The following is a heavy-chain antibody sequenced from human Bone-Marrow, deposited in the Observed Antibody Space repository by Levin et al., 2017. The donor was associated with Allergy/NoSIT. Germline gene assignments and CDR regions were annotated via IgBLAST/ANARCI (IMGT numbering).Heavy chain of an antibody. CDR3: AKEKSFLPLNYFDP. Sequence: ASVKVSCSASGFTFSSYAMSWVRQAPGKGLEWVSSISGSGSDTYYADSVKGRFTVSRDSSNNTLYLEMNSLRVEDSAMYYCAKEKSFLPLNYFDPWGQGTLVTVSS. D-gene: IGHD5-24*01. CDR2: ISGSGSDT. CDR1: GFTFSSYA. J-gene: IGHJ5*02. V-gene: IGHV3-23*01.